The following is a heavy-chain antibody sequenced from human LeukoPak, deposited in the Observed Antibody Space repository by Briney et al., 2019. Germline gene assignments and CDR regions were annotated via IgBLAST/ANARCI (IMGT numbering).Heavy chain of an antibody. D-gene: IGHD2-8*02. Sequence: GGSLRLSCAASGFSFSDYYMDWVRQVPGKGLEWIGRSRSKGHRYSTEYAASVRGRFTVSRDESKNSLFLQMTSLKGEDTAVYYCARGAYCSGGVCPAPFDYWGQGSLVTVSS. CDR3: ARGAYCSGGVCPAPFDY. J-gene: IGHJ4*02. CDR2: SRSKGHRYST. CDR1: GFSFSDYY. V-gene: IGHV3-72*01.